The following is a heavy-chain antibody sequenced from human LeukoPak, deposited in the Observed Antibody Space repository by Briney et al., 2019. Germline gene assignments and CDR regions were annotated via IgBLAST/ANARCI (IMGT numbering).Heavy chain of an antibody. CDR3: ARWEGGSYYDFDY. Sequence: PSETLSLTCAVCGGSFSGYYWRWIRQPPGKGRVWIGEINHSGSTNYNPSLKSRVTISVDTSKNQFSLKLSSVTAADTAVYYCARWEGGSYYDFDYWGQGTLVTVSS. V-gene: IGHV4-34*01. J-gene: IGHJ4*02. CDR2: INHSGST. D-gene: IGHD1-26*01. CDR1: GGSFSGYY.